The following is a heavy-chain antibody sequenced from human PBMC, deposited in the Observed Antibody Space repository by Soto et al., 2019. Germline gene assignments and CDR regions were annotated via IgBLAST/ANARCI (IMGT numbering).Heavy chain of an antibody. V-gene: IGHV4-34*01. CDR3: ANLIVFNSSYYRDY. CDR2: INPSGNT. J-gene: IGHJ4*01. Sequence: PSETLSLTFTVTGDSVNSYYWSWIRQSPGKGLEWIVEINPSGNTNYNPSLKSRVTLLVXMXXXXFXLXLXXXTAAXTAVYYCANLIVFNSSYYRDYWGHGTLVTVSS. CDR1: GDSVNSYY. D-gene: IGHD1-26*01.